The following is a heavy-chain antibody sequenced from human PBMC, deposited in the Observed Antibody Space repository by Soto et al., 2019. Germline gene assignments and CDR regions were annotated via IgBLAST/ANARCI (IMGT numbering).Heavy chain of an antibody. V-gene: IGHV3-30*18. CDR1: GFTFSGYS. CDR3: PKDNGSRWLGFDY. D-gene: IGHD3-22*01. J-gene: IGHJ4*02. Sequence: SGGSLRLSCAASGFTFSGYSMHWVRQAPGKGLEWVSVISNDGIREYYADSGKGRFTVYRDNSKNTVYMQMNSLRPEDTAVYFWPKDNGSRWLGFDYWGQGTLVTVSS. CDR2: ISNDGIRE.